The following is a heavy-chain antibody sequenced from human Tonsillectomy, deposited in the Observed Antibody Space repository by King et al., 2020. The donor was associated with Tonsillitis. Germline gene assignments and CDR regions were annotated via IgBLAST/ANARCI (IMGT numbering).Heavy chain of an antibody. CDR2: IRSKAYGGTT. V-gene: IGHV3-49*04. D-gene: IGHD1-26*01. Sequence: VQLVESGGGLVQPGRSLRLSCAASGFSFGDYAMSWVRQAPGKGLEWVGFIRSKAYGGTTAYAASVKGRFTISRDDSKSIAYLQMNSLKTEDTAVYYCTRIHSGSFDYWGQGTLVTVSS. J-gene: IGHJ4*02. CDR1: GFSFGDYA. CDR3: TRIHSGSFDY.